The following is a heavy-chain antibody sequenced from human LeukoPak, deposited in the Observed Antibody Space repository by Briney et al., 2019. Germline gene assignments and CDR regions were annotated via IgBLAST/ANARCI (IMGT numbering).Heavy chain of an antibody. CDR2: IYYSGST. D-gene: IGHD1-26*01. V-gene: IGHV4-59*06. CDR1: GGSISSYY. CDR3: ARGGSGSYYFDY. J-gene: IGHJ4*02. Sequence: SETLSLTCTVSGGSISSYYWSWIRQHPGKGLEWIGYIYYSGSTYYNPSLKSRVTISVDTSKNQFSLKLSSVTAADTAVYYCARGGSGSYYFDYWGQGTLVTVSS.